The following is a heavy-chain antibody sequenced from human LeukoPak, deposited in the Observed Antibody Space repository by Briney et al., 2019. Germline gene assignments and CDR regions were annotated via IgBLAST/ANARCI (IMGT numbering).Heavy chain of an antibody. CDR2: ISGRSTKT. CDR3: AKERPETTAFDS. D-gene: IGHD1-7*01. V-gene: IGHV3-23*01. Sequence: GGSLRLSCAASGFTFSSYPMYWVRRAPGKGLEWVSAISGRSTKTYYADSVKGRFTISRDDSKNTLFLRMNSLRAEDTAVYYCAKERPETTAFDSWGQGALVTVSS. CDR1: GFTFSSYP. J-gene: IGHJ4*02.